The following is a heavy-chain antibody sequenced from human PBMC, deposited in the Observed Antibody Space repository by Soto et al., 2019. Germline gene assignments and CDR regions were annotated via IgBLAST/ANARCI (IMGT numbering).Heavy chain of an antibody. Sequence: GGSLRLSCAAPGFHFSSYAMSWVRQAPGKGLEWVSAISGSGGSTYYADSVKGRFTISRDNSKNTLYLQMNSLRAEDTAVYYCAKDRYSSGWYFASLFDYWGQGTLVTVSS. CDR1: GFHFSSYA. CDR3: AKDRYSSGWYFASLFDY. CDR2: ISGSGGST. V-gene: IGHV3-23*01. J-gene: IGHJ4*02. D-gene: IGHD6-19*01.